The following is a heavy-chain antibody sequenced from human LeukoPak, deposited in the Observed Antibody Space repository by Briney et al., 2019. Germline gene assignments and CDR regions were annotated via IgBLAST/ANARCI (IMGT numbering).Heavy chain of an antibody. D-gene: IGHD6-19*01. V-gene: IGHV4-38-2*02. Sequence: PSETLSLTCTVSGYSISSGYYWGWIRQPPGKGLEWIGSIYHSGSTYYNPSLKSRVTISVDTSKNQFSLKLSSVTAADTAVYYCARLGRSGWYPVTPGAFDIWGQGTMVTVSS. CDR3: ARLGRSGWYPVTPGAFDI. J-gene: IGHJ3*02. CDR2: IYHSGST. CDR1: GYSISSGYY.